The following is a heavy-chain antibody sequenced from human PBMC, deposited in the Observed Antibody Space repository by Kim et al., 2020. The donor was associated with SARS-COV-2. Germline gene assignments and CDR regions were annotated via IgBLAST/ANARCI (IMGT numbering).Heavy chain of an antibody. D-gene: IGHD3-10*01. J-gene: IGHJ4*02. V-gene: IGHV3-15*01. CDR3: TTIFQGASAFDY. CDR2: IKRKTDGGTT. CDR1: GFTFSNAW. Sequence: GGSLRLSCAASGFTFSNAWMSWVRQAPGKGLEWVGRIKRKTDGGTTDYAAPVKGTFTISRDDSKNTLYLQMNSLKTEDTAVYYCTTIFQGASAFDYWGQGTLVTLSS.